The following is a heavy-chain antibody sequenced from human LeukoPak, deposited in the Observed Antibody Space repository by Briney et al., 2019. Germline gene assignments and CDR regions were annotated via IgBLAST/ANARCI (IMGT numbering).Heavy chain of an antibody. Sequence: SVKVSCKASGGTFSSYAISWVRQAPGQGLEWMGGIIPIFGTANYAQKFQGRVTTTADESTSTAYMELSSLRSEDTAVYYCARDLAGGSWAYYYYGMDVWGQGTTVTVSS. CDR1: GGTFSSYA. CDR2: IIPIFGTA. CDR3: ARDLAGGSWAYYYYGMDV. J-gene: IGHJ6*02. D-gene: IGHD2-15*01. V-gene: IGHV1-69*01.